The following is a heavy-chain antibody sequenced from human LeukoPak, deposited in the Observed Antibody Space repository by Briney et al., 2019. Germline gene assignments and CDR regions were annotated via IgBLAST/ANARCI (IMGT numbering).Heavy chain of an antibody. V-gene: IGHV3-48*03. CDR1: GFTFSSYE. D-gene: IGHD1-1*01. Sequence: PGGSLRLSCAASGFTFSSYEMNWVRQAPGKGLEWVSYISNSGNTIFYADSVKGRFTISRDNGKNSLYLHMNSLRAEDTAVYYCARVFSNPTGNDYWGQGTLVTVSS. J-gene: IGHJ4*02. CDR3: ARVFSNPTGNDY. CDR2: ISNSGNTI.